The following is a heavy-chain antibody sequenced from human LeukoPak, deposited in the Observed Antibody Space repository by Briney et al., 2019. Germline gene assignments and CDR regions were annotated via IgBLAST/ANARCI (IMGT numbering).Heavy chain of an antibody. CDR2: VNSDGSTT. V-gene: IGHV3-74*01. D-gene: IGHD5-12*01. CDR1: GFTFSRYW. Sequence: GGSLRLSCAASGFTFSRYWMHWVRQAPGKGLEWVSRVNSDGSTTTYADSVRGRFTISRDNAKNTLYLQMNSLRVEDTAVYYCAVKGGYNALDAPFDYWGPGTLSPSPQ. J-gene: IGHJ4*02. CDR3: AVKGGYNALDAPFDY.